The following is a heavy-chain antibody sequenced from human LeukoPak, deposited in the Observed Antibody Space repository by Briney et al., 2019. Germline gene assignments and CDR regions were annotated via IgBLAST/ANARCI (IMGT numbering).Heavy chain of an antibody. V-gene: IGHV1-2*02. J-gene: IGHJ4*02. CDR2: INPNGGDT. CDR1: GYTFTAYF. Sequence: ASMKVSCKASGYTFTAYFIDWVRQAPGQGLEWMGRINPNGGDTNSAQKFQGRVSMTRDTSISTAYMEMSRLTSDDTAVYYCARGNWYGLDSWGQGTLVAVPS. CDR3: ARGNWYGLDS. D-gene: IGHD1-1*01.